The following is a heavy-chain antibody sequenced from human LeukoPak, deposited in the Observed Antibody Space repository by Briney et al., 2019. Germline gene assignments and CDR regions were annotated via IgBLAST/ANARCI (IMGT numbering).Heavy chain of an antibody. V-gene: IGHV3-7*04. J-gene: IGHJ4*02. CDR3: ARATRSVDY. CDR2: INQDGSDK. Sequence: GGSLRLSCAASGFTFTTFWMSWVRQAPGRGLEWVAIINQDGSDKVYVDSVKGRFTISRDNPKNSLFLQLYSLRAEDTAVYYCARATRSVDYWGQGTLVTVSS. CDR1: GFTFTTFW.